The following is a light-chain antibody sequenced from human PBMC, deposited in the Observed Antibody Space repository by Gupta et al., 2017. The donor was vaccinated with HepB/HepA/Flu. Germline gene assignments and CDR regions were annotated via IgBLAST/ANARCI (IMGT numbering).Light chain of an antibody. CDR3: QQDKNYPWT. CDR1: QNTGYW. V-gene: IGKV1-5*03. J-gene: IGKJ1*01. Sequence: QMTQSPSTLSASVGDRVTITCRASQNTGYWLAWFQQKPGKAPNLLISKTSTLESGVPSRFSGSGSGTEFTLTISSLQPDDFATYYCQQDKNYPWTFGQGTKVEIK. CDR2: KTS.